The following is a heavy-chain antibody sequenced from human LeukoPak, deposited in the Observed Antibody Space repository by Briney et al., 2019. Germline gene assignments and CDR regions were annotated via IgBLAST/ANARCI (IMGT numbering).Heavy chain of an antibody. CDR3: ARVSRVAGTDY. CDR2: ISYDGSNK. D-gene: IGHD6-19*01. V-gene: IGHV3-30-3*01. CDR1: GFTFSNSA. Sequence: GGSLRLSCAASGFTFSNSAMHWVRQAPGKGLEWVAVISYDGSNKYYTDSVKGRFTISRDNSKSTLYLQMNSLRADDMAVYYCARVSRVAGTDYWGQGTLVTVSS. J-gene: IGHJ4*02.